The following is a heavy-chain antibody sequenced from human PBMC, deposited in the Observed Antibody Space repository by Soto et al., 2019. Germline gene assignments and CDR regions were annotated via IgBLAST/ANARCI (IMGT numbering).Heavy chain of an antibody. V-gene: IGHV4-30-4*01. Sequence: SETLSLTCTVSGGSISSGDYYWSWIRQPPGKGLEWIGYIYYSGSTYYNPSLKSRVTISVDTSKNQFSLKLSSVTAADTAVYYCARGRAEVVTANTYFDYWGQGTLVTVS. CDR2: IYYSGST. CDR1: GGSISSGDYY. J-gene: IGHJ4*02. CDR3: ARGRAEVVTANTYFDY. D-gene: IGHD2-21*02.